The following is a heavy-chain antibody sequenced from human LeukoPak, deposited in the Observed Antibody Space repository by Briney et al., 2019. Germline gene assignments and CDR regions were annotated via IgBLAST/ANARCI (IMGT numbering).Heavy chain of an antibody. Sequence: GGSLRLSCAASGFTLSSYWMHWVRQDPGKGLMWVSNIKPDGSTTGYAGSVRGRFTISRDNAKNTLYLQMNSLRAEDTAVYYCVRDGPGATPYDSWGQGTLVTVSS. CDR1: GFTLSSYW. D-gene: IGHD7-27*01. CDR2: IKPDGSTT. V-gene: IGHV3-74*01. J-gene: IGHJ4*02. CDR3: VRDGPGATPYDS.